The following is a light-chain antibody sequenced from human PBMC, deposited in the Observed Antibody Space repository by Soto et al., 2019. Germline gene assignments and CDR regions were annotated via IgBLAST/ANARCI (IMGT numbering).Light chain of an antibody. CDR1: SSNIGAGCD. CDR2: GNS. J-gene: IGLJ1*01. CDR3: QSYDSSLSGCYV. Sequence: QSVLTQPPSVSGAPGQRVTISCTGSSSNIGAGCDVHWYQQLPGTAPKLLIYGNSNRPSGVPDRFSGSKSGTSASLAITGLQAEDEADYYCQSYDSSLSGCYVFGAGTKVTVL. V-gene: IGLV1-40*01.